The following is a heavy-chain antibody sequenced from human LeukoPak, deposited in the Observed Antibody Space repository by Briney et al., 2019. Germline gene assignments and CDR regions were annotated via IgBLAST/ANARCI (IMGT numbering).Heavy chain of an antibody. D-gene: IGHD2-2*01. CDR2: IYTSGST. J-gene: IGHJ5*02. CDR3: AREEYCSSTSCEWFDP. Sequence: PSETLSLTCTVSGGSISSGSYYWSWIRQPAGKGLEWIGRIYTSGSTNYNPSLKSRVTISVDTSKNQFSLKLSSVTAADTAVYYCAREEYCSSTSCEWFDPWGQGTLVTVSS. V-gene: IGHV4-61*02. CDR1: GGSISSGSYY.